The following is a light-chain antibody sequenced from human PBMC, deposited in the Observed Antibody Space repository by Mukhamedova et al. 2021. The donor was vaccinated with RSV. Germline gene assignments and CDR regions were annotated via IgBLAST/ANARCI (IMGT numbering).Light chain of an antibody. J-gene: IGKJ2*01. V-gene: IGKV1-27*01. CDR2: DAS. Sequence: WYQRRVHGKVPRLLIYDASTLQSGVPSRFSGGGSGTDFTLTISGLQPEDVATYYCHRYNSAPQTFGQGTKLEIK. CDR3: HRYNSAPQT.